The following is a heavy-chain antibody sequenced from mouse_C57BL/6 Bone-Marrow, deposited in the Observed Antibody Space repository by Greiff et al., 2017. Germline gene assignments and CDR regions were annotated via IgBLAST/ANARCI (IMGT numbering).Heavy chain of an antibody. Sequence: EVKLEESGAELVRPGASVKLSSTASGFNIKDDYMHWVKQRPEQGLEWIGWIDPENGDTEYASKFQGKATITADTSSNTAYLQLSSLTSEDTAVYYCTSLIYYDYDLFAYWGQGTLVTVSA. CDR1: GFNIKDDY. D-gene: IGHD2-4*01. J-gene: IGHJ3*01. V-gene: IGHV14-4*01. CDR3: TSLIYYDYDLFAY. CDR2: IDPENGDT.